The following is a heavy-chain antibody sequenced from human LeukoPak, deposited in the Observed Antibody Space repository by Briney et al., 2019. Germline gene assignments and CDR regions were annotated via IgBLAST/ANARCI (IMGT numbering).Heavy chain of an antibody. J-gene: IGHJ4*02. D-gene: IGHD3/OR15-3a*01. CDR1: GVTFSSYA. CDR3: ARSHADWPWLTNY. Sequence: PGGSLRLSCAASGVTFSSYAMHWVRHAPGRGVEGGAVLSYDGSNQSYADSVQGRFTISRDNPNKTLYLQMTSLRPEDTAVYHCARSHADWPWLTNYWGQGTLVTVSS. CDR2: LSYDGSNQ. V-gene: IGHV3-30-3*01.